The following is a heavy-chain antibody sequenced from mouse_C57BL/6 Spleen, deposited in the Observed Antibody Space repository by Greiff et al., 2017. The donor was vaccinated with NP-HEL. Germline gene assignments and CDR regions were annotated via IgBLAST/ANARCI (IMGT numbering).Heavy chain of an antibody. CDR1: GFTFSSYG. Sequence: EVKLVESGGDLVKPGGSLKLSCAASGFTFSSYGMSWVRQTPDQRLAWVATISSGGSDTYYPDSGKGRFTIASDNANKTLYLQMSSLKSEDTAMYDCASLTTVEVYAMDYWGQGTSVTVSS. CDR3: ASLTTVEVYAMDY. D-gene: IGHD1-1*01. CDR2: ISSGGSDT. V-gene: IGHV5-6*01. J-gene: IGHJ4*01.